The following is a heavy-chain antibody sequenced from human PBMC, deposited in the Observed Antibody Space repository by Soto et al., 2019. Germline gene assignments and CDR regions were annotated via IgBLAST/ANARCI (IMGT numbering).Heavy chain of an antibody. D-gene: IGHD3-10*01. V-gene: IGHV4-4*02. J-gene: IGHJ5*02. CDR2: MYHSGST. CDR1: GDSISSPTW. Sequence: PSETLSLTCAVSGDSISSPTWWTWVRQPPGRGLEWIGEMYHSGSTNYKSSLKSRVTISVDKSKNHFSLNLKSVTAADTAVYYCAGGRDTVVRGVMNWFDPCGQGTLVTVSS. CDR3: AGGRDTVVRGVMNWFDP.